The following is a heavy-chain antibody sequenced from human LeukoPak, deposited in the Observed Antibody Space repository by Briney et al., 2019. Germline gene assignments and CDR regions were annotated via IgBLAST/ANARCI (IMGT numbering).Heavy chain of an antibody. J-gene: IGHJ4*02. CDR2: IYYSGST. CDR1: GGSISSSSYY. V-gene: IGHV4-39*01. D-gene: IGHD3-10*01. Sequence: PSETLSLTCTVSGGSISSSSYYWGWIRQPPGKGLEWIGSIYYSGSTYYNPSLKSRVTISVDTSKNQFSLKLSSVTAADTAVYYCARHGGPLYGSGSYPGYWGQGTLVTVSS. CDR3: ARHGGPLYGSGSYPGY.